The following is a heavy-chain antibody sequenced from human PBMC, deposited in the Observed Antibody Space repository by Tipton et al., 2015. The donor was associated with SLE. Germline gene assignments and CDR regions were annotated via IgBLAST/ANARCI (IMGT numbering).Heavy chain of an antibody. J-gene: IGHJ4*02. V-gene: IGHV3-53*05. D-gene: IGHD6-19*01. CDR1: GFTVSSNY. Sequence: SLRLSCAASGFTVSSNYMSWVRQAPGKGLEWVSVIYSGGSTYYADSVKGRFTISRDNSKNTLYLQMNSLRAEDTAVYYCAREGSIAVAGTLDYWGQGTLVTVSS. CDR2: IYSGGST. CDR3: AREGSIAVAGTLDY.